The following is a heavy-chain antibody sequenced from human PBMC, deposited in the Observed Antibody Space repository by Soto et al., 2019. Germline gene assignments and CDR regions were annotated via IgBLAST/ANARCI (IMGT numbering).Heavy chain of an antibody. Sequence: QVQLQESGPGLVKPSETLSLTCTVSGGSMSNYYWSWIRQPPGKGLEWIGQIYYSGSTNCNPSLTSRVAISVDTSETQFSLNLTSVTAADTAVYYCARATSRQLIHFDSWGQGTLVTVSS. CDR1: GGSMSNYY. CDR2: IYYSGST. D-gene: IGHD6-13*01. J-gene: IGHJ4*02. V-gene: IGHV4-59*01. CDR3: ARATSRQLIHFDS.